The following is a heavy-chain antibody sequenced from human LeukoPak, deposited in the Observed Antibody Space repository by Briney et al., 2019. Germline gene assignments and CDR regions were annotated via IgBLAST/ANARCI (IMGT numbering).Heavy chain of an antibody. J-gene: IGHJ3*02. CDR3: SRLDWSAGLFDI. Sequence: PSETLSLTCSVSGGAISSYYWSWIRQPPGKGLEWIGYIYYSGSTNYNPSLKSRVTISVDTSKNQFSLKLSSVTAADTAVYYCSRLDWSAGLFDIWGQGTMVTVSS. CDR1: GGAISSYY. CDR2: IYYSGST. D-gene: IGHD3-9*01. V-gene: IGHV4-59*01.